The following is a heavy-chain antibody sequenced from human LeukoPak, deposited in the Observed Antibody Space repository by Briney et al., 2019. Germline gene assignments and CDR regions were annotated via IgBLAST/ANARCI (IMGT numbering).Heavy chain of an antibody. CDR1: GFTFDGYA. Sequence: PGGSLRLSCAASGFTFDGYAMHWVRQAPGKGLEWVSGISWNSGSIGYADSVKGRFTISRDNAKNSLYLQMNSLRAEDTALYYCAKDSYDYGDTGGWFDPWGQGTLVTVSS. CDR2: ISWNSGSI. V-gene: IGHV3-9*01. D-gene: IGHD4-17*01. CDR3: AKDSYDYGDTGGWFDP. J-gene: IGHJ5*02.